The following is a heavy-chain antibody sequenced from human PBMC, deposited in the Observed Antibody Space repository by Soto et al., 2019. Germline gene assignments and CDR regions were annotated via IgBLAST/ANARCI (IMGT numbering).Heavy chain of an antibody. CDR3: AKDSRSVYVDTAMVVDY. V-gene: IGHV3-30*18. Sequence: QVQLVESGGGVVQPGRSLRLSCAASGFTFSSYGMHWVRQAPGKGLEWVVVISYDGSNKYYADSVKGRFTISRDNSKNTLYLQMNSLRAEDTAVYYCAKDSRSVYVDTAMVVDYWGQGTLVTVSS. D-gene: IGHD5-18*01. J-gene: IGHJ4*02. CDR2: ISYDGSNK. CDR1: GFTFSSYG.